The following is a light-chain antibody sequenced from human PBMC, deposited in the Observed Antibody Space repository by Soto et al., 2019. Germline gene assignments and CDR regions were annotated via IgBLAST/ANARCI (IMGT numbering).Light chain of an antibody. CDR2: AAS. J-gene: IGKJ1*01. CDR1: QSVSSSY. V-gene: IGKV3-20*01. CDR3: QQYGSSPWT. Sequence: EIVLTQSPGTLSLSPGETATLSCRASQSVSSSYLAWYQQKPGQAPRLLIYAASSRATGIPDRFSGSGSGTDFTLTISRLEPADFAVYYCQQYGSSPWTFGQGTKVEIK.